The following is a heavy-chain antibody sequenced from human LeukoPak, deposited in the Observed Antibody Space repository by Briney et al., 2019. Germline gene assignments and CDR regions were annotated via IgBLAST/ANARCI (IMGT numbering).Heavy chain of an antibody. CDR2: IYTSGST. Sequence: SETLSLTCTVSGGSISSYYWSWIRQPAGKGLEWIGRIYTSGSTNYNPSLKSRVTMSVDTSKNQFSLKLSSVTAADTAVYYCARDAFNAEDYYDSSGSFDYWGQGTLVTVSS. J-gene: IGHJ4*02. D-gene: IGHD3-22*01. V-gene: IGHV4-4*07. CDR1: GGSISSYY. CDR3: ARDAFNAEDYYDSSGSFDY.